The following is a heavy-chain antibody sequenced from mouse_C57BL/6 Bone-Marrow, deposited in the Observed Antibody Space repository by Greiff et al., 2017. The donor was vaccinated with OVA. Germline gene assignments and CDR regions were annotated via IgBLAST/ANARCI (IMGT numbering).Heavy chain of an antibody. Sequence: EVKVVESGGGLVQPKGSLKLSCAASGFSFNTYAMNWVRQAPGKGLDWVARIRRKSNNNATYYADSVKDRFTISRDDSESMLYLQMNNLKTEDTAMYYCVRRAYWGQGTLVTVSA. J-gene: IGHJ3*01. CDR3: VRRAY. CDR2: IRRKSNNNAT. V-gene: IGHV10-1*01. CDR1: GFSFNTYA.